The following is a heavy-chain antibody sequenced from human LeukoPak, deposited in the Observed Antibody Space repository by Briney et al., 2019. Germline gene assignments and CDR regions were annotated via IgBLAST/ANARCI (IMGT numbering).Heavy chain of an antibody. CDR1: GFSFSSYV. J-gene: IGHJ3*02. V-gene: IGHV3-23*01. Sequence: GGSLRLSCAASGFSFSSYVMSWVRQAPGKGLEWVSAISGSGGSTYFADSVKGRFTISRDNSKNTQYLQMNSLSAEDTAIYYCARGLGSSTSRHTFDIWGQGTMVTVSS. CDR3: ARGLGSSTSRHTFDI. CDR2: ISGSGGST. D-gene: IGHD2-2*01.